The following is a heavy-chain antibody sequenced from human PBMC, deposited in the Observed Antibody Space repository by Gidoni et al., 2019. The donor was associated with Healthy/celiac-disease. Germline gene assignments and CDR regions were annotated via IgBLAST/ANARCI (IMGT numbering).Heavy chain of an antibody. V-gene: IGHV4-39*01. Sequence: QLQLQESGPGLVKPSETLSLTCTVSGGSIRSSSYYWGWLRQPPGKGLEWIGSIYYSGSTYYNPSLKSRVTISVDTSKNQFSLKLSSVTAADTAVYYCARLTAMVRGDNDFDYWGQGTLVTVSS. CDR3: ARLTAMVRGDNDFDY. J-gene: IGHJ4*02. CDR2: IYYSGST. D-gene: IGHD3-10*01. CDR1: GGSIRSSSYY.